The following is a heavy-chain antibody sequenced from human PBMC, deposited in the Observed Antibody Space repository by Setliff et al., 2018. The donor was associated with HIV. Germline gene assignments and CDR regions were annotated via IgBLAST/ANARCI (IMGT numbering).Heavy chain of an antibody. D-gene: IGHD6-6*01. CDR3: ARAWAMQQLVPAY. CDR1: GFTFSSYG. V-gene: IGHV3-30*02. CDR2: IRYDGSDK. J-gene: IGHJ4*02. Sequence: GGSLRLSCAASGFTFSSYGMHWVRQAPGKGLEWVTFIRYDGSDKYYADSVKGRFTISRDNSKNTLYLQMNSLRVEDTAIYYCARAWAMQQLVPAYWGQGTLVTVSS.